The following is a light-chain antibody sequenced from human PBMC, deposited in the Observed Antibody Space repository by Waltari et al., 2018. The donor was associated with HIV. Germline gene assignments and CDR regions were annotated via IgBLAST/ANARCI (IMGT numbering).Light chain of an antibody. CDR2: AAS. Sequence: DIQLTQSPSFLSASVGDRVPITCRASQGISSYLAWYQQKPGKAPKLLIYAASTLQSGVPSRFSGSGSGTEFTLTISSLQPEDFATYYCQQLNSYPREYTFGQGTKLEIK. CDR3: QQLNSYPREYT. V-gene: IGKV1-9*01. J-gene: IGKJ2*01. CDR1: QGISSY.